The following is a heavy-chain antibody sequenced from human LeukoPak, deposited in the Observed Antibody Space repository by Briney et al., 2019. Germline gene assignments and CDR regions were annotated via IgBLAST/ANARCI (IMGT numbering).Heavy chain of an antibody. V-gene: IGHV4-59*01. J-gene: IGHJ3*02. D-gene: IGHD5-18*01. Sequence: SETLSLTCAVYGGSFSSYYWSWIRQPPGKGLEWIGYIYYSGSTNYNPSLKSRVTISVDTSKNQFSLKLSSVTAADTAVYYCARGAHSPYSYGYHGQSAFDIWGQGTMVTVSS. CDR1: GGSFSSYY. CDR3: ARGAHSPYSYGYHGQSAFDI. CDR2: IYYSGST.